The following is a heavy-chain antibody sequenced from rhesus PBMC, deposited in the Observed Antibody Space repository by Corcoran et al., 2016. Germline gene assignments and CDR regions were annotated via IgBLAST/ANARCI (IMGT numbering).Heavy chain of an antibody. J-gene: IGHJ4*01. CDR2: RKPRESDN. D-gene: IGHD2-21*01. CDR1: GYSFTSYW. CDR3: AKGGQYGFDY. Sequence: EVQLVQSGAEVKRPGESLTISCKTSGYSFTSYWIRWVCQMPGKGREWMGERKPRESDNKYSPSFKGQVTSSADKSITTAYLQGSSREASDSATYYCAKGGQYGFDYCGQGVLVTVSS. V-gene: IGHV5-2*01.